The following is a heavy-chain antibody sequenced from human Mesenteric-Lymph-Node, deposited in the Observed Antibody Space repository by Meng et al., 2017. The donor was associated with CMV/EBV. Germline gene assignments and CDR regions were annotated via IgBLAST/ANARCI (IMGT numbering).Heavy chain of an antibody. CDR3: ARDPLDGGYKWFDP. Sequence: SGGSVSSGSDYWSWIRQPPGKRLEWIGYIYYSGGTNYSPSLKSRVTIALDTSKNQFSLKLSSVTAADTAVYYCARDPLDGGYKWFDPWSQGTLVTVSS. D-gene: IGHD3-16*01. V-gene: IGHV4-61*01. CDR1: GGSVSSGSDY. J-gene: IGHJ5*02. CDR2: IYYSGGT.